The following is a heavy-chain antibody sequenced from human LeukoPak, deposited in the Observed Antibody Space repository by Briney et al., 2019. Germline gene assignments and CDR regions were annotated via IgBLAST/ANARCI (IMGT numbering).Heavy chain of an antibody. Sequence: GGSLRLSCAASGFTFSTYWMHWVRQAPGKGLVWVSRIKNDDSSTSYADSVKGRFTISRDNAKSTLYLQMNSLRVEDTAVYYCARADCTSTSCTQIDYWGQGTLVTVSS. J-gene: IGHJ4*02. CDR3: ARADCTSTSCTQIDY. D-gene: IGHD2-2*01. V-gene: IGHV3-74*01. CDR2: IKNDDSST. CDR1: GFTFSTYW.